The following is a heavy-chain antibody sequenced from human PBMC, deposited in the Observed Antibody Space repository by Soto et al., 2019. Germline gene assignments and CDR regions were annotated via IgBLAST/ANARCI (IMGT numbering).Heavy chain of an antibody. V-gene: IGHV3-23*01. J-gene: IGHJ4*02. CDR2: ISGIGGST. CDR1: GFTFRSHA. CDR3: AKDYNGYDSDY. D-gene: IGHD5-12*01. Sequence: GGSLRLCCGASGFTFRSHAMSRVRQAPRKGLEWVSAISGIGGSTYYADSVKGRFTISRDNSKNTLYLQMNSLRAEDTAVYYCAKDYNGYDSDYWGQGTLVTVSS.